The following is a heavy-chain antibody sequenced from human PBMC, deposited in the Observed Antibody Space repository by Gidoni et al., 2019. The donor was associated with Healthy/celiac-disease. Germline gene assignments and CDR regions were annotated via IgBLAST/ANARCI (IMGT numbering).Heavy chain of an antibody. CDR1: GGSISSYF. V-gene: IGHV4-59*01. Sequence: QVQLQESGPGLVKPSETLSLTCTVSGGSISSYFWSWIRQPPGKGLEWIGYISYSGSTNYNPSLKSRVTISVDTSKNQFSLKLSSVTAADTAVYYCARSASSSFDYWGQGTLVTVSS. D-gene: IGHD6-19*01. CDR3: ARSASSSFDY. CDR2: ISYSGST. J-gene: IGHJ4*02.